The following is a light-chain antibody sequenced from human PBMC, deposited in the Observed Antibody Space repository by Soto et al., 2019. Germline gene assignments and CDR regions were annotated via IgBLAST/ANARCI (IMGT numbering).Light chain of an antibody. V-gene: IGKV1-5*03. J-gene: IGKJ1*01. CDR2: TAS. CDR1: QSISSW. Sequence: DIHLTQSPSTLSASVGDRVTITCRASQSISSWLAWYQQKTGKAPKLLIYTASTLESGVPSRFSGSGSGTEFTLTISRLQPDDFATYYCQHWVDYMWTFGQGTKVEIK. CDR3: QHWVDYMWT.